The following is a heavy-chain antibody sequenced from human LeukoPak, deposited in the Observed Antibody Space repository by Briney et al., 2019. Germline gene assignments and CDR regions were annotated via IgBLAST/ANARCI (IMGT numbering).Heavy chain of an antibody. CDR1: GGSISSSSYY. CDR3: ARLASGSSIYYYYYMDV. Sequence: PSENLSLTCTVSGGSISSSSYYWGWIRQPPGKGLEWIGSIYYSGSTYYNPSLKSRVTISVDTSKNQFSLKLSSVTAADTAVYYCARLASGSSIYYYYYMDVWGKGTTVTVSS. V-gene: IGHV4-39*01. D-gene: IGHD3-10*01. J-gene: IGHJ6*03. CDR2: IYYSGST.